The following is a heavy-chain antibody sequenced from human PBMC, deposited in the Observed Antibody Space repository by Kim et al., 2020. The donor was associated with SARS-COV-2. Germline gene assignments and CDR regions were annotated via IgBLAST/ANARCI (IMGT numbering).Heavy chain of an antibody. Sequence: SETLSLTCAVYGGSFSVYYWSWIRQPPGKGLEWIGEINHSGSTNYNPSLKSRVTISVDTSKNQFSLKLSSVTAEDTAVYYCARYPYSRSWNDAFDIWGQGTMGNVSS. V-gene: IGHV4-34*01. D-gene: IGHD6-13*01. CDR1: GGSFSVYY. CDR3: ARYPYSRSWNDAFDI. J-gene: IGHJ3*02. CDR2: INHSGST.